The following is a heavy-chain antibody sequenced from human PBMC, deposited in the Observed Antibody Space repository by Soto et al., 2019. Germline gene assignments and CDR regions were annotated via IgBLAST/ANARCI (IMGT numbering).Heavy chain of an antibody. CDR3: ARGYMIYYFDY. V-gene: IGHV4-59*01. Sequence: PSETLSLTCTVSGGSISSYYWSWIRQPPGKGLEWIGYIYYSGSTNYNPSLKSRVTISVDTSKNQFSLKLSSVTAADTAVYYCARGYMIYYFDYWGQGTLVTVSS. J-gene: IGHJ4*02. D-gene: IGHD3-22*01. CDR1: GGSISSYY. CDR2: IYYSGST.